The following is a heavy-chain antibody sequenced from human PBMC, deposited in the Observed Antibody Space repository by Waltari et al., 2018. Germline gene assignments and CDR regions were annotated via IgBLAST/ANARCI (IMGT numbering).Heavy chain of an antibody. CDR1: GYTVTSYG. V-gene: IGHV1-18*01. CDR2: ISAYNGNT. CDR3: ARVKYYYGSGSYSNGY. D-gene: IGHD3-10*01. Sequence: QVQLVPSGAEVKKPGASVKVSCKASGYTVTSYGISWVRQADGQGLEWMGWISAYNGNTNYAQKLQGRVTMTTDTSTSTAYMELRSLRSDDTAVYYCARVKYYYGSGSYSNGYWGQGTLVTVSS. J-gene: IGHJ4*02.